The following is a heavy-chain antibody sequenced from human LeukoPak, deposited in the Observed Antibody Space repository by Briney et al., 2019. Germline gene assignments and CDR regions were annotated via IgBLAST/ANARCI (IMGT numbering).Heavy chain of an antibody. Sequence: ASVKVSCTVSGYTLTELSMHWVRQAPGKGLEWMGGFDPEDGETIYAQKFQGRVTMTEYTSTDTAYMELSSLRSEDTGVYYCARGKVATPFDYWGQGTLVTVSS. CDR2: FDPEDGET. CDR1: GYTLTELS. CDR3: ARGKVATPFDY. V-gene: IGHV1-24*01. J-gene: IGHJ4*02. D-gene: IGHD5-12*01.